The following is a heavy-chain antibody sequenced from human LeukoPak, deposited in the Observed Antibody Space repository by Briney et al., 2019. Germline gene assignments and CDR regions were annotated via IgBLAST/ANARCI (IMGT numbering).Heavy chain of an antibody. CDR3: TVVNYGSGSYPLGY. D-gene: IGHD3-10*01. Sequence: GGSLRLSCAASGFTFSSYEMNWVRQGPGKGLEWVSVIYSGGTTYYADSAKGRFTISRDNSKNTLYLQMNSLRAEDTAVYYCTVVNYGSGSYPLGYWGQGTLVTVSS. V-gene: IGHV3-53*01. CDR2: IYSGGTT. CDR1: GFTFSSYE. J-gene: IGHJ4*02.